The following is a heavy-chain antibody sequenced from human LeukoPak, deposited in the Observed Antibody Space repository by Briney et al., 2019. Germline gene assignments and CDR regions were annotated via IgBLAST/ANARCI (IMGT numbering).Heavy chain of an antibody. CDR1: GFAFSNAW. D-gene: IGHD1-1*01. V-gene: IGHV3-15*01. J-gene: IGHJ5*02. CDR2: MKSKTDGGTT. Sequence: GGSLRLSCAASGFAFSNAWMSWVHQAPGKGLEWVGRMKSKTDGGTTDYAAPVKGRFTISRDDSKNTLYLQMNSLKTEDTAVYYCTTTTRSQAAKVWFDPWGQGTLVTVSS. CDR3: TTTTRSQAAKVWFDP.